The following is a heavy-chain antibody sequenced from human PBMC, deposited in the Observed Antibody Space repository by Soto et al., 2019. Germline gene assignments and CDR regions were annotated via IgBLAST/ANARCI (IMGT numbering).Heavy chain of an antibody. V-gene: IGHV1-69*08. D-gene: IGHD5-12*01. Sequence: QVQLVQSAAEVKKPGSSVKVSCKASGGPFSSYTITWVRQAPGQGLEWMGRIIPLLGIPNYAQKFQGRVTITADKSRSTAYMELSSLKSEDTAVYYCARELPPTQIVAAYYFDYWGQGTLVTVSS. CDR1: GGPFSSYT. CDR2: IIPLLGIP. CDR3: ARELPPTQIVAAYYFDY. J-gene: IGHJ4*02.